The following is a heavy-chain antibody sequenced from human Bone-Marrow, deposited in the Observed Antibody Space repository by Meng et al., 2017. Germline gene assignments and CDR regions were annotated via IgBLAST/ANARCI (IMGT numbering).Heavy chain of an antibody. V-gene: IGHV1-69*13. D-gene: IGHD2-15*01. CDR2: IIPIFGTA. Sequence: SVKVSCKASGGTFSSYAISWVRQAPGQGLEWMGGIIPIFGTANYAQKFQGRVTITADESTSTAYMELSSLRSEDTAVYYCARVPLRCRGGSCYYFDYWGQGTRVTVSS. CDR1: GGTFSSYA. CDR3: ARVPLRCRGGSCYYFDY. J-gene: IGHJ4*02.